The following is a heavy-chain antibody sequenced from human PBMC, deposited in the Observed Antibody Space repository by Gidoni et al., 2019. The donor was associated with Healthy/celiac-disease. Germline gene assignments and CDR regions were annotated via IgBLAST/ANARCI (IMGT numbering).Heavy chain of an antibody. CDR3: AKGGLWFGEFHTTHLGNYYGMDV. Sequence: EVQLVESGGVVVQPGGSLRLSCAASGFTFDDYTMHWVRQATGKGLEWVSLISLYCGSTYYAYSVKGRFTISRDNSKNSLYLQMNSLRTEDTALYYCAKGGLWFGEFHTTHLGNYYGMDVWGQGTTVTVSS. CDR1: GFTFDDYT. D-gene: IGHD3-10*01. V-gene: IGHV3-43*01. CDR2: ISLYCGST. J-gene: IGHJ6*02.